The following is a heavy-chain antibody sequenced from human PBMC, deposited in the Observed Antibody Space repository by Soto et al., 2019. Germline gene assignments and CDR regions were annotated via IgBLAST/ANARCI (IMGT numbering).Heavy chain of an antibody. J-gene: IGHJ4*02. CDR3: ATSKWQLPFDHYFDY. V-gene: IGHV1-46*01. CDR2: INPSGGST. CDR1: GYTFTSYY. Sequence: ASVKVSCKASGYTFTSYYMHWVRQAPGQGLEWMGIINPSGGSTSYAQKFQGRVTMTRDTSTSTVYMELSSLRSEDTAVYYCATSKWQLPFDHYFDYWGQGALVTVSS. D-gene: IGHD1-26*01.